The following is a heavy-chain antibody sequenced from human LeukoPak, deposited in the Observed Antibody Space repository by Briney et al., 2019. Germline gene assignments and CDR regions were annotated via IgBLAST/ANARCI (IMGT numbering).Heavy chain of an antibody. CDR1: GFTFSSYA. V-gene: IGHV3-23*01. J-gene: IGHJ4*02. D-gene: IGHD4-11*01. CDR3: AKAHDYSNLFGIDY. Sequence: GGSLRLSCAASGFTFSSYAMSWVRQAPGKGLEWVSAISGSGGSTYYADSVKGRFTISRDNSKNTLYLQMNSLRAEDTAVYYCAKAHDYSNLFGIDYWGQGILVTVSS. CDR2: ISGSGGST.